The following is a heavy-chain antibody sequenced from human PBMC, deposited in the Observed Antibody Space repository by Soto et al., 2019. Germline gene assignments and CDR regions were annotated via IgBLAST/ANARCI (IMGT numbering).Heavy chain of an antibody. V-gene: IGHV5-10-1*01. J-gene: IGHJ3*02. CDR2: IDPRDSYV. D-gene: IGHD2-15*01. CDR3: ARQGSAGWTLDI. Sequence: GESLKISCKVSGYNFGTYWTTWVRQVPGKGLEWMGRIDPRDSYVNYSPSFRGHVTLSVDKSTNTASLQWNTLKASDTAIYYCARQGSAGWTLDIWGQGTMVTVSS. CDR1: GYNFGTYW.